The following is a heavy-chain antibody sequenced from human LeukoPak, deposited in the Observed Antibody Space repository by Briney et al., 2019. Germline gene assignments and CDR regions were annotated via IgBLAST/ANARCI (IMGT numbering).Heavy chain of an antibody. V-gene: IGHV3-30*18. D-gene: IGHD1-26*01. CDR2: ISYDGSNK. CDR1: GFTFSSYG. J-gene: IGHJ3*02. Sequence: GGSLRLSCAASGFTFSSYGMHWVRQAPGKGLEWVAVISYDGSNKYYADSVKGRFTISRDNSKNTLYLQMNSLGAEDTAVYYCAKIVGGSYYGDAFDIWGQGTMVTVSS. CDR3: AKIVGGSYYGDAFDI.